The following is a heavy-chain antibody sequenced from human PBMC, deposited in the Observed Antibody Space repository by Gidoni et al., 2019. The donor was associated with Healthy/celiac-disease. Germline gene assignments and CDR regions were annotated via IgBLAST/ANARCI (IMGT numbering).Heavy chain of an antibody. V-gene: IGHV3-23*01. CDR2: ISGSGGST. CDR1: GFTFSSYA. Sequence: EVQLLESGGGLVQPGGSLRLSCAASGFTFSSYAMSWVRQAPGKGLEWVSAISGSGGSTYYADSVKGRFTISRDNSKNTLYLQMNSLRAEDTAVYYCAKGPPTYSSSQGYFQHWGQGTLVTVSS. CDR3: AKGPPTYSSSQGYFQH. D-gene: IGHD6-13*01. J-gene: IGHJ1*01.